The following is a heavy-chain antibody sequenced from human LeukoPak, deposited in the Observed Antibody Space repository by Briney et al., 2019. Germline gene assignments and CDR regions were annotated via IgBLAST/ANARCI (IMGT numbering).Heavy chain of an antibody. D-gene: IGHD6-6*01. CDR2: ISAYNGNT. Sequence: ASVKVSCKASGYTFTSYGISWVRQAPGQGLEWMGWISAYNGNTNYAQKLQGRVTMTTDTSTSTAYMELRSLRSDDTAVYYCAREEGYRQLVRGSWFDPWGQGTLVTVSS. J-gene: IGHJ5*02. V-gene: IGHV1-18*01. CDR3: AREEGYRQLVRGSWFDP. CDR1: GYTFTSYG.